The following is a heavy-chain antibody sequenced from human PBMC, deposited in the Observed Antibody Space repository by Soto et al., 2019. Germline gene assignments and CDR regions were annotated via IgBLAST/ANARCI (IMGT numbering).Heavy chain of an antibody. Sequence: SETLSLTCTVSGGSISSGDYYWSWIRQPPGKGLEWIGYIYYSGSTYYNPSLKSRVTISVDTSKNQFSLKLSSVTAADTAAYYCARVVNYYDSSGYWRYFDYWGQGTLVTVSS. CDR2: IYYSGST. CDR1: GGSISSGDYY. D-gene: IGHD3-22*01. CDR3: ARVVNYYDSSGYWRYFDY. J-gene: IGHJ4*02. V-gene: IGHV4-30-4*01.